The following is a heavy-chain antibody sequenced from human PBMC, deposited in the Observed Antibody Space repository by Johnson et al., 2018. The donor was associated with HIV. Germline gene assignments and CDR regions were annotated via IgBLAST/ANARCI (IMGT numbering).Heavy chain of an antibody. CDR3: ARDRGYLDAFDI. CDR2: IKQGGSDT. CDR1: RFTFSSYW. J-gene: IGHJ3*02. V-gene: IGHV3-7*03. Sequence: VQLVESGGGLVQPGGSLRLSCAASRFTFSSYWMHWVRQAPGKGLEWVANIKQGGSDTYYLDSVKGRFTISRDNTKNSLFLQMDTLRAWDTAVYYCARDRGYLDAFDIWGQGTMVTVSS. D-gene: IGHD1-26*01.